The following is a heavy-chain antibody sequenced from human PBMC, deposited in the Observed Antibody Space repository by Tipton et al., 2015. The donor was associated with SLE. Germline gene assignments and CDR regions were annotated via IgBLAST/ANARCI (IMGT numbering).Heavy chain of an antibody. CDR2: INHSGGT. V-gene: IGHV4-34*01. Sequence: TLSLTCAVYGGSFSGYFWNWLRHTPGKGPEWIGEINHSGGTDYNPTLKSRVTISMDTSKNQFSLKLISVTAADTAVYYCARVGRIPMVRGSDQYFYYMDVWGTGTTVTVSS. CDR3: ARVGRIPMVRGSDQYFYYMDV. CDR1: GGSFSGYF. J-gene: IGHJ6*03. D-gene: IGHD3-10*01.